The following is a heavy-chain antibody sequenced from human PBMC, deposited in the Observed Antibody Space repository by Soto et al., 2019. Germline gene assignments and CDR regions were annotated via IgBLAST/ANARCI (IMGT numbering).Heavy chain of an antibody. V-gene: IGHV4-30-4*01. J-gene: IGHJ6*02. Sequence: QVQLQKSGPGLVKPSETLSLTCNVFGGSISNGDYYWSWIRQPPGKGLQYIGYIYYGGNTNYNPSLKSRLTMSIDRAANYFSLTLTSVTAADTAVYYCARVSGHYYYGVDVWGHGTTVIVSS. CDR1: GGSISNGDYY. CDR2: IYYGGNT. CDR3: ARVSGHYYYGVDV.